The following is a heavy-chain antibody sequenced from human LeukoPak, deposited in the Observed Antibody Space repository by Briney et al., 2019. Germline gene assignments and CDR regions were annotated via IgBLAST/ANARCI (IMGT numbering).Heavy chain of an antibody. V-gene: IGHV5-51*01. Sequence: GESLQISCRGSGYSFTSDWIGWVRQMPGKGPEWMGIIYPGDSDTRYGPSFQGQVTISADKSINTAYLQWSSLKASDTAMYYCARTQSSGYFSAFDYWGQGTLVTVSS. CDR1: GYSFTSDW. J-gene: IGHJ4*02. CDR3: ARTQSSGYFSAFDY. D-gene: IGHD3-22*01. CDR2: IYPGDSDT.